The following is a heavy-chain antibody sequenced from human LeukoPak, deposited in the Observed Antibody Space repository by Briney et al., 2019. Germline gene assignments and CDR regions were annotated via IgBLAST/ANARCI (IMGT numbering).Heavy chain of an antibody. V-gene: IGHV3-30*04. CDR3: ARGGDYYHNSGRIDY. Sequence: GGSLRLSCAASGFTFSTYAMHWVRQAPGKGLEWVAVISYDGSDKSYADSVKGRFTISRDNSKNTLFLQMKSLRDEDTAVYYCARGGDYYHNSGRIDYWGQGTLVTVSS. D-gene: IGHD3-22*01. CDR1: GFTFSTYA. CDR2: ISYDGSDK. J-gene: IGHJ4*02.